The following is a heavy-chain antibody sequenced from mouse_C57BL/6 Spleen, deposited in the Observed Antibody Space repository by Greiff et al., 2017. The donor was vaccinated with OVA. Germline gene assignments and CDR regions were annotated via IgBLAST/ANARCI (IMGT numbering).Heavy chain of an antibody. V-gene: IGHV1-22*01. Sequence: EVQLQQSGPELVKPGASVKMSCKASGYTFTDYNMHWVKQSHGKSLEWIGYINPNNGGTSYNEKFKGKATLTVNKSSSTAYMELRSLTSEDSAVYYCARANWDAWFAYWGQGTLVTVSA. CDR1: GYTFTDYN. CDR2: INPNNGGT. CDR3: ARANWDAWFAY. D-gene: IGHD4-1*01. J-gene: IGHJ3*01.